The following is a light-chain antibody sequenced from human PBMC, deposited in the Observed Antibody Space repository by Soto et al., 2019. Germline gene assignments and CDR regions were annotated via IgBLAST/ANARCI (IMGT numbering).Light chain of an antibody. Sequence: QSALTQPASVSGSPGQSITISCTGTSSDVGRYNYVSWYQQHPGKAPKLMIYEVSNRPSRVSNRFSGSKSGNTASLTISGLQAEDEADYYCSSYTSSSTRVFGGGTKLTVL. J-gene: IGLJ3*02. CDR1: SSDVGRYNY. CDR3: SSYTSSSTRV. V-gene: IGLV2-14*01. CDR2: EVS.